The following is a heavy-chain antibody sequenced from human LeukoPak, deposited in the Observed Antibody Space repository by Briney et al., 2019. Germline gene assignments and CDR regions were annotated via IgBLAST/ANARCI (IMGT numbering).Heavy chain of an antibody. Sequence: RASVKVSCKASGYIFTGYYMHWVRQAPGQGLEWMGWINPNSGSTNYAQKFQGRVTMTRDTSISTAYMELSRLRSDDTAIYYCARLYSSGWYSFDYWGQGTLVTVSS. V-gene: IGHV1-2*02. D-gene: IGHD6-19*01. CDR1: GYIFTGYY. CDR3: ARLYSSGWYSFDY. J-gene: IGHJ4*02. CDR2: INPNSGST.